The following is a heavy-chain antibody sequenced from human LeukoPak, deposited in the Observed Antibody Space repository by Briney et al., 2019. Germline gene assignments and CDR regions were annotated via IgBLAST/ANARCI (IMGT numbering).Heavy chain of an antibody. D-gene: IGHD3-10*01. CDR3: ARRRNYYGSGSYYPKNPTFDY. J-gene: IGHJ4*02. Sequence: SETLSLTCAVYGGSFSGYYWSWIRQPPGKGLEWIGEIIHSGSTNYNPSLKSRVTISVDTSKNQFSLKLSSVTAADTAVYYCARRRNYYGSGSYYPKNPTFDYWGQGTLVTVSS. CDR2: IIHSGST. CDR1: GGSFSGYY. V-gene: IGHV4-34*12.